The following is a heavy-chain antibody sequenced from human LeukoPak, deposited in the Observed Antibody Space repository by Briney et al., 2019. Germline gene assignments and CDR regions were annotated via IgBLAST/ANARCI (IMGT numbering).Heavy chain of an antibody. CDR1: GFTFSSYS. D-gene: IGHD4-23*01. J-gene: IGHJ3*02. CDR2: ISSSSSTI. Sequence: GGSLRLSCAASGFTFSSYSMNWVRQAPGKGLEWVSYISSSSSTIYYADSVKGRFTISRDNAKNSLYLQMNSLRAEDTAVYYCARDWEDYGGIVDAFDIWGQGTMVTVSS. V-gene: IGHV3-48*01. CDR3: ARDWEDYGGIVDAFDI.